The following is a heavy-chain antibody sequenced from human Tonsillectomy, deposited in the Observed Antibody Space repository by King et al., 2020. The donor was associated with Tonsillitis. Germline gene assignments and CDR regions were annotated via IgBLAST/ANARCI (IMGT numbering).Heavy chain of an antibody. CDR2: IKEDGRGK. J-gene: IGHJ4*02. Sequence: VQLVESGGGLVQPGGSLRLSCAASGFSFSIYWMSWVRQAPGKGLEWVANIKEDGRGKKYVGSGKGRFTISRDNAKKSLYLQMNSLRAEDTAVYYCARIDYTDDGVGYWGQGTLVTVSS. CDR1: GFSFSIYW. V-gene: IGHV3-7*03. CDR3: ARIDYTDDGVGY. D-gene: IGHD4-11*01.